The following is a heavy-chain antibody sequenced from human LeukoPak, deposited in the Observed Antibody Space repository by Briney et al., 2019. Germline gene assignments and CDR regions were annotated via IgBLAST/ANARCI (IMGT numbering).Heavy chain of an antibody. Sequence: PGGSLRLSCAASGFTFSSYSMNWVRQAPGKGLEWVSSISSSSSYIYYADSVKGRFTISRDNAKNSLYLQMNSLRAEGTAVYYCASFRWNGYYFDYWGQGTLVTVSS. V-gene: IGHV3-21*01. D-gene: IGHD1-1*01. CDR3: ASFRWNGYYFDY. CDR1: GFTFSSYS. CDR2: ISSSSSYI. J-gene: IGHJ4*02.